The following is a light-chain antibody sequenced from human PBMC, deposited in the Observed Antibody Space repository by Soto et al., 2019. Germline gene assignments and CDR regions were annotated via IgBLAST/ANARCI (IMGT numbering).Light chain of an antibody. Sequence: EIVMTQSPATLSVSSGERATLSCTASQSVSTNLAWYQQKPGQAPRLLIYGASTRATGIPARFSGSGSGTDFTLTISSLQSEDFAVYYCQQYNDWPRTFGQGTKVEIK. J-gene: IGKJ1*01. CDR3: QQYNDWPRT. CDR2: GAS. CDR1: QSVSTN. V-gene: IGKV3-15*01.